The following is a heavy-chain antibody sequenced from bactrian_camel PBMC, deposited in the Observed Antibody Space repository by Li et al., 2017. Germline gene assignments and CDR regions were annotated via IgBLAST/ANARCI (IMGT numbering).Heavy chain of an antibody. CDR3: AAGPFSACQKGLGHFAGGY. J-gene: IGHJ4*01. CDR1: GFTFSSDD. D-gene: IGHD1*01. Sequence: VQLVESGGGLVQPGGSLRLSCAASGFTFSSDDMSWVRQAPGKGLEWVSAINSGGGSTYYADSVKGRFIISRDNAKNTLYLQMNSLKTEDSGMYYCAAGPFSACQKGLGHFAGGYWGPGTQVTVS. V-gene: IGHV3S40*01. CDR2: INSGGGST.